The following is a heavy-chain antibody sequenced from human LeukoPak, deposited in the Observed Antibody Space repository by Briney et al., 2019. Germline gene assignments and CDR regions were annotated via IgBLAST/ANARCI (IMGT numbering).Heavy chain of an antibody. D-gene: IGHD7-27*01. V-gene: IGHV3-9*01. CDR1: GFTFDDYT. CDR3: TKGNWGSPFDY. CDR2: ITWNSDAI. J-gene: IGHJ4*02. Sequence: GGSLRLSCAASGFTFDDYTMHWVRQAPGKGLEWVSGITWNSDAIDYADSVRGRFTISRDNAKNSLYLQMNSLRPEDTALYYCTKGNWGSPFDYWGQGTLVTVSS.